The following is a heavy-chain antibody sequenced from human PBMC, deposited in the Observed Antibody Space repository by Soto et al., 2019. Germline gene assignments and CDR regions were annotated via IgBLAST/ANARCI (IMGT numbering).Heavy chain of an antibody. CDR2: ISGSGGST. J-gene: IGHJ6*02. Sequence: RSRRLWCSRCGXNFRNSSINWVRRTTGKGLEWVSAISGSGGSTNHADSVTCRFIIYRDNSNNTLYLQMNSLRADDTAIYYCAKSDSSPIFGVVRYGMDVWGQGNTGTVSS. D-gene: IGHD3-3*01. CDR1: GXNFRNSS. CDR3: AKSDSSPIFGVVRYGMDV. V-gene: IGHV3-23*01.